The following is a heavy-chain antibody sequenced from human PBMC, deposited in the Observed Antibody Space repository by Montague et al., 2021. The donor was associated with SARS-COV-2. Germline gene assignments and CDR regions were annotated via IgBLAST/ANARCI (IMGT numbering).Heavy chain of an antibody. J-gene: IGHJ4*02. Sequence: SETLSLTCAVSGGSISSSNWWSWVRQPPGKGLEWIGEIYDSGSTKYNPXLESRVTISVDKSKNQFSLKLSSVTAADTAVYYCASRGAGWFGSNPERFDYWGQGTLVTVSS. CDR2: IYDSGST. D-gene: IGHD3-10*01. CDR1: GGSISSSNW. CDR3: ASRGAGWFGSNPERFDY. V-gene: IGHV4-4*02.